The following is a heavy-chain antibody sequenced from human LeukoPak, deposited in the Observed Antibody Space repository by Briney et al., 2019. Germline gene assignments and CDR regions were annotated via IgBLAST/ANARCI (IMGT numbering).Heavy chain of an antibody. V-gene: IGHV4-39*01. D-gene: IGHD1-26*01. J-gene: IGHJ6*03. Sequence: PSETLSLTCTVSGGSISSSSYYWGWIRQPPGKGLEWIGSIYYSGSTYYNPSLKSRVTISVDTSKNQFSLKLSSVTAADTAVYYCASLGKWGALYMDVWGKETTVTVSS. CDR3: ASLGKWGALYMDV. CDR1: GGSISSSSYY. CDR2: IYYSGST.